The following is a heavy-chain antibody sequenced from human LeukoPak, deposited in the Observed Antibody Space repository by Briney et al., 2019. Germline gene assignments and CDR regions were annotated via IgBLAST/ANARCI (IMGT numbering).Heavy chain of an antibody. D-gene: IGHD3-3*01. CDR2: IIPIFGTA. CDR1: GGTFTSYA. Sequence: GSSVKVSCKASGGTFTSYAISGVRQAPGQGLEWMGRIIPIFGTANYAQKFQGRVTITTDESKSTAYMELSSLRSEDTAVYYCARSFSGFWSPVYFDYWGQGTLVTVSS. J-gene: IGHJ4*02. CDR3: ARSFSGFWSPVYFDY. V-gene: IGHV1-69*05.